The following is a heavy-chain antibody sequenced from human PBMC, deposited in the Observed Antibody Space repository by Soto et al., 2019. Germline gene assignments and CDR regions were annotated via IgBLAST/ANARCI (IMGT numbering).Heavy chain of an antibody. CDR3: AREGYYDSSGYQYGMDV. J-gene: IGHJ6*02. D-gene: IGHD3-22*01. CDR1: GYTFTSYA. Sequence: ASVKVSCKASGYTFTSYAMHWVRQAPGQRLEWMGWISADNGNTKYSQKLQGRVTMTRDTSTSTAYMELRSLRSDDTAVYYCAREGYYDSSGYQYGMDVWGQGTTVTVSS. CDR2: ISADNGNT. V-gene: IGHV1-3*01.